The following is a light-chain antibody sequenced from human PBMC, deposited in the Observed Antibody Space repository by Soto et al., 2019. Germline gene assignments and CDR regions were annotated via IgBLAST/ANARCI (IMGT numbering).Light chain of an antibody. V-gene: IGKV3-11*01. CDR2: DAS. J-gene: IGKJ1*01. Sequence: EIVLTQSPATLSLSPGERATLSCRASQSVSSYLAWYQQKPGQPPRLLIYDASNRATGIPARFSGSGSGTDFTLTSSSLEPEDFAVYYCQRRSNWSTTFGQGTKVEIQ. CDR3: QRRSNWSTT. CDR1: QSVSSY.